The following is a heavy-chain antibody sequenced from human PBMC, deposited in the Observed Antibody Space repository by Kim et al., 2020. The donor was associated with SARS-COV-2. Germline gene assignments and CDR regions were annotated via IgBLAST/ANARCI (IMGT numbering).Heavy chain of an antibody. CDR2: INPCSGDT. J-gene: IGHJ6*02. V-gene: IGHV1-2*02. CDR1: GYTFTGYY. Sequence: ASVKVSCKSSGYTFTGYYMFWVRQAPGQGLEWMGWINPCSGDTNYSQKFRGRVTMTRDTSIDTVYMELSRLTSDDTAVYYCATPLKGDFYYYGMDVWGQGTTVTVSS. CDR3: ATPLKGDFYYYGMDV.